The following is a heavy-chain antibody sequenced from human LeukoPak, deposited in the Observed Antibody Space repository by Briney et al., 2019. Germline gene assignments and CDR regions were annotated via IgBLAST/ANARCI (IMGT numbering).Heavy chain of an antibody. V-gene: IGHV4-38-2*02. CDR3: ARVYYDSSGYYYRGLSYFDY. Sequence: SETLSLTCTVSGYSISSGYYWGWIRQPPGKGLEWIGSIYHSGSTYYNPSLKSRVTISVDTSKNQFSLKLSSVTAADTAVYFCARVYYDSSGYYYRGLSYFDYWGQGTLVTVSS. D-gene: IGHD3-22*01. CDR1: GYSISSGYY. J-gene: IGHJ4*02. CDR2: IYHSGST.